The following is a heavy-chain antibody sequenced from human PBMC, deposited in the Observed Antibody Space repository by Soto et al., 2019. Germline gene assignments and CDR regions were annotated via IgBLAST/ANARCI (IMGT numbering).Heavy chain of an antibody. CDR3: ARTYYDFWSGYQVVY. D-gene: IGHD3-3*01. V-gene: IGHV4-31*03. CDR2: IYYSGST. CDR1: GGSISSGGYY. Sequence: SETLSLTCTVSGGSISSGGYYWSWIRQHPGKGLEWIGYIYYSGSTYYNPSLKSRVTISVDTSKNQFSLKLSSVTAADTAVYYCARTYYDFWSGYQVVYWGQGTLVTVSS. J-gene: IGHJ4*02.